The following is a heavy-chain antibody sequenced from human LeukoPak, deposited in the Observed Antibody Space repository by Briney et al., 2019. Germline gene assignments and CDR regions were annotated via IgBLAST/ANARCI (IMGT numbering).Heavy chain of an antibody. J-gene: IGHJ4*02. CDR1: GGTFSSYA. CDR3: ATGYCSSTSCRYFDY. V-gene: IGHV1-69*01. CDR2: IIPIFGTA. Sequence: GSSVMVSCNASGGTFSSYAISLVRQAPGQGLEWMGGIIPIFGTANYAQKFQGRVTITADESTSTAYMELSSLRSEDTAVYYCATGYCSSTSCRYFDYWGQGALVTVSS. D-gene: IGHD2-2*01.